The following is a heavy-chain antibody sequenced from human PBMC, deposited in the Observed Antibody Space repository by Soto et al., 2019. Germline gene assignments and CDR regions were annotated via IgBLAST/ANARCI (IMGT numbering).Heavy chain of an antibody. CDR3: ARNYDFWSGYRYYFDY. J-gene: IGHJ4*02. CDR1: GFTFSSYS. CDR2: ISSSSSYI. V-gene: IGHV3-21*01. D-gene: IGHD3-3*01. Sequence: EVQLVESGGGLVKPGGSLRLSCAASGFTFSSYSMNWVRQAPGKGLEWVSSISSSSSYIYYADSVKGRFTISRDNAKNSLYLQMNSLRAEDTAVYYCARNYDFWSGYRYYFDYWGQGTLVTVSS.